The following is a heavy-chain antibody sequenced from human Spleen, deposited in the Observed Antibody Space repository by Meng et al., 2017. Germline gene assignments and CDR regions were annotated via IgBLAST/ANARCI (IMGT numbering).Heavy chain of an antibody. V-gene: IGHV4-4*02. J-gene: IGHJ4*02. CDR1: GASISNSYW. CDR3: ARWDRSGSYQVY. Sequence: VQLQVWGPGRVKPSATLPLTCAVSGASISNSYWWSWVRQPPGQGLEWIGEIYHSGSTNYNPSLKSRVTISVDKSKNQFSLNLSSVTAADTAVYYCARWDRSGSYQVYWGQGTLVTVSS. D-gene: IGHD1-26*01. CDR2: IYHSGST.